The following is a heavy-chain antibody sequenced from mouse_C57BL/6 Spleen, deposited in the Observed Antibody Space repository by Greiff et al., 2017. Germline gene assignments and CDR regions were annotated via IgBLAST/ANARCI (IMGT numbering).Heavy chain of an antibody. J-gene: IGHJ3*01. CDR2: INYDGSST. CDR1: GFTFSDYY. V-gene: IGHV5-16*01. D-gene: IGHD2-3*01. Sequence: EVHLVESEGGLVQPGSSMKLSCTASGFTFSDYYMAWVRQVPEKGLEWVANINYDGSSTYYLDSLKSRFIISRDNAKNILYLQMSSLKSEDTATYYCARAWDGYNEGFAYWGQGTLVTVSA. CDR3: ARAWDGYNEGFAY.